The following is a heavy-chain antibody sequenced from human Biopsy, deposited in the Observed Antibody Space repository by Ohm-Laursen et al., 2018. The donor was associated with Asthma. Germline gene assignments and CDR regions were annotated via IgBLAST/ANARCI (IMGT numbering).Heavy chain of an antibody. Sequence: GTLSLTCTVSNGSISSNFYYWGWIRQPPGKGLEWVGSIHKNGIGYYKSSLKSRLTISVDTSKNQFSLKVTSVTAAGTAVYYCARQKLAAAEGPFDLWGQGTMVTVSS. V-gene: IGHV4-39*01. CDR1: NGSISSNFYY. CDR3: ARQKLAAAEGPFDL. J-gene: IGHJ3*01. CDR2: IHKNGIG. D-gene: IGHD6-13*01.